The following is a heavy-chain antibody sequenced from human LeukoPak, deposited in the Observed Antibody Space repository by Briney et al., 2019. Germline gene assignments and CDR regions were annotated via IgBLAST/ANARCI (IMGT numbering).Heavy chain of an antibody. J-gene: IGHJ5*02. CDR1: GYTFTSYY. Sequence: ASVKVSCKASGYTFTSYYMHWVRQAPGQGLEWMGLINPTGDSTGYAQKFQGRVTMTRDMSTSTDFMELNSLRSEDTAVYYCARDNSVGDNAWWFDPWGQGTLVTVSS. V-gene: IGHV1-46*01. CDR2: INPTGDST. D-gene: IGHD1-26*01. CDR3: ARDNSVGDNAWWFDP.